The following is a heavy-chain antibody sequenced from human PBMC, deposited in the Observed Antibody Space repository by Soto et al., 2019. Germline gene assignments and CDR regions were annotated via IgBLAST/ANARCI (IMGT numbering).Heavy chain of an antibody. Sequence: QVQLQESGPGLVKPSGTLSLTCAVSGGSISSSNWWSWVRQPPGQGLEWIGEIYHSGSTNYNPSLKSRVTISEDKTKNQSSLKLSSVTAADTAVYYCAGGSVWDTAMDDYYYGMDVWGQGTTVTVSS. J-gene: IGHJ6*02. V-gene: IGHV4-4*02. CDR3: AGGSVWDTAMDDYYYGMDV. CDR2: IYHSGST. CDR1: GGSISSSNW. D-gene: IGHD5-18*01.